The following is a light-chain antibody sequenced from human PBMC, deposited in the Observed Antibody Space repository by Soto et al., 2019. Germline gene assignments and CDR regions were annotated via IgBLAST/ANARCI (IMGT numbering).Light chain of an antibody. CDR1: SSDVGGYNY. CDR3: SSYAGSNIYV. J-gene: IGLJ1*01. Sequence: QSALTQPPSASGSPGQSVTLSCTGTSSDVGGYNYVSWYQQHPGKAPKLMIYEVNKRPSGVPDRFSGSKSGNTASLTVSGLQGVDEADYYCSSYAGSNIYVFGTGTKLTVL. V-gene: IGLV2-8*01. CDR2: EVN.